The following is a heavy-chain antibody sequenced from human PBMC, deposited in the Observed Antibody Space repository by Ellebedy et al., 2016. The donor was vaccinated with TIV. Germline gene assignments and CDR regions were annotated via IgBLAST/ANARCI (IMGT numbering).Heavy chain of an antibody. D-gene: IGHD2-2*01. CDR2: IMENGYER. CDR1: AFTFSTSW. V-gene: IGHV3-7*01. Sequence: PGGSLRLSCAASAFTFSTSWMSWVRQAPGKGLEWVAHIMENGYERYYVDSVKGRFTISRDNAKNSVYLQMNSLRADDTAVFYCVRFAFNYAMDSWGQGTLVTVSS. CDR3: VRFAFNYAMDS. J-gene: IGHJ5*01.